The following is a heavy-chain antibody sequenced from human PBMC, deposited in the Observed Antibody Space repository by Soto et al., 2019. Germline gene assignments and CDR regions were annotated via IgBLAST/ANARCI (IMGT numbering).Heavy chain of an antibody. D-gene: IGHD5-18*01. CDR3: AKAGYSYGSFYYYYYMDV. V-gene: IGHV3-23*01. J-gene: IGHJ6*03. CDR1: GFTFSNSG. Sequence: GGSLRLSCATAGFTFSNSGMSWVRQAPGKGLEWVSGISASGGETYYGDSVKGRFTISRDNSKNTLYLQMNSLRAEDTAVYYCAKAGYSYGSFYYYYYMDVWGKGTTVTVSS. CDR2: ISASGGET.